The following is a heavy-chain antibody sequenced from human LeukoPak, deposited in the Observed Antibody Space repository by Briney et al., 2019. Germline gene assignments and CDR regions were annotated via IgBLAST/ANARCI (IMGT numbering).Heavy chain of an antibody. CDR1: GFTFSSYA. J-gene: IGHJ4*02. CDR3: AQYGGSYSPRPDY. Sequence: GGSLRLSCAASGFTFSSYAMSWVRQAPGKGLEWVSVISGSGGSSYYADSVQGRFTISRDNFKNTLYLQMNSLRAEDTAVYYCAQYGGSYSPRPDYWGQGTLVTVSS. D-gene: IGHD1-26*01. CDR2: ISGSGGSS. V-gene: IGHV3-23*01.